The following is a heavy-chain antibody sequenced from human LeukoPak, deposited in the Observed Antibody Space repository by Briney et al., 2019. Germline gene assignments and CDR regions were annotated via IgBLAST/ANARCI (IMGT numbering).Heavy chain of an antibody. Sequence: ASVKVSCKASGYTFTSYGISWVRQAPGQGLEWMGWISAYNGNTNYAQKLQGRVTMTTDTSTSTAYMELRSLRSDDTAVYYCARDVSMVRGVIFFPYYYYGMDVWGQGTTVTVSS. CDR3: ARDVSMVRGVIFFPYYYYGMDV. D-gene: IGHD3-10*01. CDR1: GYTFTSYG. J-gene: IGHJ6*02. V-gene: IGHV1-18*01. CDR2: ISAYNGNT.